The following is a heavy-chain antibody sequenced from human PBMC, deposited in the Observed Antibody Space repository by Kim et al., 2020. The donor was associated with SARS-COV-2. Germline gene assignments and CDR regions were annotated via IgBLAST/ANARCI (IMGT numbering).Heavy chain of an antibody. J-gene: IGHJ4*02. CDR3: AKEADTAMSGYFDY. Sequence: GGSLRLSCAASGFTFSSYGMHWVRQAPGKGLEWVAVIWYDGSNKYYADSVKGRFTISRDNSKNTLYLQMNSLRAEDTAVYYCAKEADTAMSGYFDYWGQGTPVTVSS. V-gene: IGHV3-33*06. CDR2: IWYDGSNK. CDR1: GFTFSSYG. D-gene: IGHD5-18*01.